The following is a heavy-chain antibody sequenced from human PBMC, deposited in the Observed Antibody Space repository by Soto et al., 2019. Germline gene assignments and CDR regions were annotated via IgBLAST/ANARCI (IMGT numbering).Heavy chain of an antibody. CDR3: AKDKLADVGNYFDY. CDR2: ISWNSGSI. D-gene: IGHD7-27*01. CDR1: GFTFDDYA. V-gene: IGHV3-9*01. J-gene: IGHJ4*02. Sequence: EVQLVESGGGLVQPGRSLRLSCAASGFTFDDYAMHWVRQAPGKGLEWVSGISWNSGSIGYADSVKGRFTISRDNAKNSLYLQMNSLRAEDTALYYCAKDKLADVGNYFDYGGQGTLVTVSS.